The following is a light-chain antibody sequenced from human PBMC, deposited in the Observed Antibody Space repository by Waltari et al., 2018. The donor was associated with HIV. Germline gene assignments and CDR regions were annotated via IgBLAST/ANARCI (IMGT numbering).Light chain of an antibody. CDR3: QTWGTGFLA. CDR1: SGHSRYA. V-gene: IGLV4-69*01. Sequence: QLVLTQSPSASASLGASVKLTCTLSSGHSRYAIAWHQQQPEKGPRFLMRLNGDGRNITGDGIPDRFSGSSSGTERYLTISSLQSDDEADYYCQTWGTGFLAFGGGTKLTVL. J-gene: IGLJ2*01. CDR2: LNGDGRN.